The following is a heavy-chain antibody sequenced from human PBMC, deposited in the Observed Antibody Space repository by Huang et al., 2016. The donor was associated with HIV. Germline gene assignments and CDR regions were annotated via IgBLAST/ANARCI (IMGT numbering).Heavy chain of an antibody. J-gene: IGHJ3*02. V-gene: IGHV4-34*01. CDR3: VRNPISGDDAFDM. D-gene: IGHD2-2*03. CDR2: VDDNGPV. CDR1: GGAPRATY. Sequence: HQWGTGVLKPSETRSLKCAVFGGAPRATYWTGIGQAPGKGLEGIGEVDDNGPVSHNPSLKRRLTLLVDKSRNQVSMKMTSVTAADTAIYYCVRNPISGDDAFDMWGRGTRVTVSS.